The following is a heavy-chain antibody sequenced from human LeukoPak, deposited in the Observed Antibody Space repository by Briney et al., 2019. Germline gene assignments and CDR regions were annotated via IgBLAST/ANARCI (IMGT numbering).Heavy chain of an antibody. D-gene: IGHD3-9*01. CDR2: IYQSGST. CDR1: GGSISSGGYS. Sequence: SETLSLTCAVSGGSISSGGYSWSWIRQPPGKGLEWIGYIYQSGSTYYNPSLKSRVTISVDTSKNQFSLKLSSVTAADTAVYYCARRDDRYFDWLFYNWFDPWGQGTLVTVSS. V-gene: IGHV4-30-2*01. J-gene: IGHJ5*02. CDR3: ARRDDRYFDWLFYNWFDP.